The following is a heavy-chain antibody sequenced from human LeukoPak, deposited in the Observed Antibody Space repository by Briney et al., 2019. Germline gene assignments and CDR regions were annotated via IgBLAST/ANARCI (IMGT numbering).Heavy chain of an antibody. CDR1: GYTFTSYY. CDR2: INPSGGST. J-gene: IGHJ3*02. V-gene: IGHV1-46*01. D-gene: IGHD2-2*01. CDR3: AREGPLAENEAGSTFDI. Sequence: GASVKVSCKASGYTFTSYYMHWVRQAPGQGLEWMGIINPSGGSTSYAQKFQGRVTMTRDMSTSTVYMELSSLRSEDTAVYYCAREGPLAENEAGSTFDIWGQGTMATVSS.